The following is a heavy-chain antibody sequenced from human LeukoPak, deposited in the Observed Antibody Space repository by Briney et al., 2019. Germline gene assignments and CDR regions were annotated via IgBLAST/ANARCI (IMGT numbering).Heavy chain of an antibody. CDR2: INPNSGGT. CDR3: ARVGTTVTTFDY. CDR1: GGTFSSYA. Sequence: GASVKVSCKASGGTFSSYAISWVRQAPGQGLEWMGWINPNSGGTNYAQKFQGRVTMTRDTSISTAYMELSRLRSDDTAVYYCARVGTTVTTFDYWGQGTLVTVSS. V-gene: IGHV1-2*02. D-gene: IGHD4-17*01. J-gene: IGHJ4*02.